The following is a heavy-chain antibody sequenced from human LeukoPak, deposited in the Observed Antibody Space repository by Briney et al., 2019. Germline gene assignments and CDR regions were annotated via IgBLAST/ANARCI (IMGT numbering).Heavy chain of an antibody. V-gene: IGHV3-7*01. D-gene: IGHD1-14*01. J-gene: IGHJ4*02. CDR1: GFLFSRYW. CDR3: ARDSFETALDF. CDR2: IKEDGSEK. Sequence: GGSLRLSCAASGFLFSRYWMSWVRHAPGKGLERVANIKEDGSEKYYVESMKRRFTISRDNVKNSLYLQINSLRAEDTALYYCARDSFETALDFWGQGTPVTVSS.